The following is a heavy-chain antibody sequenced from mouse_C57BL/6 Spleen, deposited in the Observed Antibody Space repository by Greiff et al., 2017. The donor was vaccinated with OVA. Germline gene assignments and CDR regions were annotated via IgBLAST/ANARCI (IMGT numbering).Heavy chain of an antibody. CDR2: IDPENGDT. V-gene: IGHV14-4*01. Sequence: VQLQQSGAELVRPGASVKLSCTASGFNIKDDYMHWVKQRPEQGLEWIGWIDPENGDTEYASKFQGKATITADTSSNTAYLQLSSLTSEDTAVYYCTAPYSNWGFADWGQGTLVTVSA. D-gene: IGHD2-5*01. J-gene: IGHJ3*01. CDR3: TAPYSNWGFAD. CDR1: GFNIKDDY.